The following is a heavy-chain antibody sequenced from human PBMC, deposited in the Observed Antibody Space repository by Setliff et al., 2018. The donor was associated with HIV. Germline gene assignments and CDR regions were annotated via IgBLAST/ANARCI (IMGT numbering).Heavy chain of an antibody. CDR3: ARETYYYDNPQYYYYYMDV. Sequence: SETLSLTCSVSGGSISSGGHYWNWIRQHPGRGLEWIGYISNSGSTYYNPSLKGRLTISVDPSKNHFSLNLTSVTAADTAVYYCARETYYYDNPQYYYYYMDVWGKGTTVTVSS. J-gene: IGHJ6*03. CDR1: GGSISSGGHY. CDR2: ISNSGST. V-gene: IGHV4-31*03. D-gene: IGHD3-22*01.